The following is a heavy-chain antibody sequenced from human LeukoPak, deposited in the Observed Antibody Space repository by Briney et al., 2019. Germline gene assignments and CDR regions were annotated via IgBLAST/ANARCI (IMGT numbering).Heavy chain of an antibody. CDR3: ARGNTLTGYSRY. Sequence: GGSLRLSCAASGFTLSSYAMHWVRQPPGKGLEYVSGISSNGGSTYYANSVKGRFTISRDNSKNTEYLQMGSLRAEDMAVYYCARGNTLTGYSRYWGQGTLVTVSS. D-gene: IGHD3-9*01. V-gene: IGHV3-64*01. CDR2: ISSNGGST. J-gene: IGHJ4*02. CDR1: GFTLSSYA.